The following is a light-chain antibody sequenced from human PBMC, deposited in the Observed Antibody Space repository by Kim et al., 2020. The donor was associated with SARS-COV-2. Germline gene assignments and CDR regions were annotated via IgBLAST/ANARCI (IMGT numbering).Light chain of an antibody. CDR1: QSISSW. V-gene: IGKV1-5*03. CDR3: QQYNT. CDR2: KAS. Sequence: DIQMTQSPSTLSASVGDRVTITCRASQSISSWLAWYQQKPGKAPKLLIYKASYLESGVPSRFSGSGSGTEFTLTISSLQPDDFATYYCQQYNTFGGGTKVDIK. J-gene: IGKJ4*01.